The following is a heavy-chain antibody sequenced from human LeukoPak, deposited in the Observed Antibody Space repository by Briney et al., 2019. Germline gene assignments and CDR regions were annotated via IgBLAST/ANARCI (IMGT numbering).Heavy chain of an antibody. D-gene: IGHD3-10*01. J-gene: IGHJ4*02. CDR2: IRYDGSNK. CDR1: GFTFSSYG. CDR3: AKEGLWFGDRSFDY. Sequence: GGSLRLSCAASGFTFSSYGMHWVRQAPGKGPEWVAFIRYDGSNKYYADSVKGRFTISRDNSKNTLYLQMNSLRAEDTAVYYCAKEGLWFGDRSFDYWGQGTLVTVSS. V-gene: IGHV3-30*02.